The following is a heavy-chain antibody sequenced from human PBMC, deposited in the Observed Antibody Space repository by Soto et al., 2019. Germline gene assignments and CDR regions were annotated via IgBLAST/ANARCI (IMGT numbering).Heavy chain of an antibody. CDR1: GFSLSTSGVG. J-gene: IGHJ4*02. CDR2: IYCDGDK. D-gene: IGHD3-16*01. Sequence: SGPTLVNPTLTLTLTCTFSGFSLSTSGVGVGWIRQPPGKALEWLALIYCDGDKRYSPSLKSRLTITKDTSKNQVVLTMTNMDPVDTATYYCAQLRIEHDYVWVQFDYWGQGTLVTVSS. CDR3: AQLRIEHDYVWVQFDY. V-gene: IGHV2-5*02.